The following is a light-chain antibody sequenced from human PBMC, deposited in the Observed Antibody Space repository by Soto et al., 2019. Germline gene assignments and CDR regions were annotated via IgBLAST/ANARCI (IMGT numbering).Light chain of an antibody. Sequence: DIQMTQSQSSLSASVGDRVTITCRASQSISSYLNWYQQKPGKAPKLLIYAASSLQSGVPSRFSGSGSGTDFTLPIISLQPEDFATYSCQQSYSTPQPVGQGTKVEIK. CDR2: AAS. J-gene: IGKJ1*01. V-gene: IGKV1-39*01. CDR3: QQSYSTPQP. CDR1: QSISSY.